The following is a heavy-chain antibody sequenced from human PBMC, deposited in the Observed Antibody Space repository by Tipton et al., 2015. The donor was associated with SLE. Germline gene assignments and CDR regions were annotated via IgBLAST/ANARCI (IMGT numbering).Heavy chain of an antibody. V-gene: IGHV4-59*08. CDR1: NGSIGSDY. Sequence: TLSLTCSVSNGSIGSDYWTWIRQPPGKGLEWIGYKYYSGGTNSNPSLRSRVTISIDMSKNQFSLKLSSVTAADTAVYYCARHVPLGGVTPDHFDYWGQGTLVTVSS. D-gene: IGHD7-27*01. J-gene: IGHJ4*02. CDR3: ARHVPLGGVTPDHFDY. CDR2: KYYSGGT.